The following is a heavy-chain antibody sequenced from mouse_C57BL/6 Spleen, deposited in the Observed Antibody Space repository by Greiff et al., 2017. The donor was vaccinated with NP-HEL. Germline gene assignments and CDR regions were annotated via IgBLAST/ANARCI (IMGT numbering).Heavy chain of an antibody. CDR3: AIPLITTVVATGYFDV. J-gene: IGHJ1*03. CDR1: GYTFTSYG. Sequence: QVQLQQSGAELARPGASVKLSCKASGYTFTSYGISWVKQRTGQGLEWIGEIYPRSGNTYYNEKFKGKATLTADKSSSTAYMELRSLTSEDSAVYFCAIPLITTVVATGYFDVWGTGTTVTVSS. V-gene: IGHV1-81*01. CDR2: IYPRSGNT. D-gene: IGHD1-1*01.